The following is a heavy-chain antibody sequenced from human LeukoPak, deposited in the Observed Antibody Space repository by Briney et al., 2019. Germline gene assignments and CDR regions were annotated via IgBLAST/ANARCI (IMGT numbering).Heavy chain of an antibody. Sequence: SETLSLTCTVSGGSIGSYYWSWIRQPPGKGLEWIGYIYYSGSTNYNPSLKSRVTISVDTSKNQFSLKLSSVTAAVTAVYYCARGGRSAFDIWGQGTMVTVSS. CDR3: ARGGRSAFDI. D-gene: IGHD3-10*01. CDR1: GGSIGSYY. J-gene: IGHJ3*02. V-gene: IGHV4-59*01. CDR2: IYYSGST.